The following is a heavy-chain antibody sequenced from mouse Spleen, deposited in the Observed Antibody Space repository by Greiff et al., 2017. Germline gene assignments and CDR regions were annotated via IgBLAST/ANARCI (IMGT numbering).Heavy chain of an antibody. V-gene: IGHV1-80*01. CDR1: GYAFSSYW. CDR2: IYPGDGDT. J-gene: IGHJ4*01. Sequence: QVQLKQSGAELVRPGSSVKISCKASGYAFSSYWMNWVKQRPGQGLEWIGQIYPGDGDTNYNGKFKGKATLTADKSSSTAYMQLSSLTSEDSAVYFCAREGFPYAMDYWGQGTSVTVSS. CDR3: AREGFPYAMDY.